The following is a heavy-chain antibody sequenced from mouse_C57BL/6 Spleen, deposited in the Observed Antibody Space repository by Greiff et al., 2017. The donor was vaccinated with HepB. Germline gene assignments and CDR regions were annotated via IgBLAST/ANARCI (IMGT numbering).Heavy chain of an antibody. V-gene: IGHV1-74*01. Sequence: QVHVKQPGAELVKPGASVKVSCKASGYTFTSYWMHWVKQRPGQGLEWIGRIHPSDSDTNYNQKFKGKATLTVDKSSSTAYMQLSSLTSEDSAVYYCAITPLEGYAMDYWGQGTSVTVSS. CDR3: AITPLEGYAMDY. CDR1: GYTFTSYW. D-gene: IGHD6-1*01. CDR2: IHPSDSDT. J-gene: IGHJ4*01.